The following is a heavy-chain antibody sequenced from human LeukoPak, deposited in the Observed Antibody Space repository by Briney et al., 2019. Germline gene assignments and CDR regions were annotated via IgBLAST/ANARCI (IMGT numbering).Heavy chain of an antibody. D-gene: IGHD5-24*01. CDR1: GYTFTGYY. CDR2: INPNSGGT. Sequence: GASVKVSCKASGYTFTGYYMHWVRQAPGQGLEWMGWINPNSGGTNYAQKFQGRVTMTRDTSISTAYMELSRLRSDDTAVYYRASLSRDGYNVDTFDYWGQGTLVTVSS. V-gene: IGHV1-2*02. CDR3: ASLSRDGYNVDTFDY. J-gene: IGHJ4*02.